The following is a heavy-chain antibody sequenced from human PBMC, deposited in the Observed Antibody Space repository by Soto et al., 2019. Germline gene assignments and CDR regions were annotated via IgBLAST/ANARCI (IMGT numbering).Heavy chain of an antibody. CDR3: ARRWGRSFDY. V-gene: IGHV4-59*08. CDR1: GGSISSYY. D-gene: IGHD2-15*01. J-gene: IGHJ4*02. Sequence: SETLSLTCTVSGGSISSYYWSWIRQPPGKGLEWIGYIYYSGSTNYNPSLKSRATISVDTSKNQFSLKLSSVTAADTAVYYCARRWGRSFDYWGQGTLVTVSS. CDR2: IYYSGST.